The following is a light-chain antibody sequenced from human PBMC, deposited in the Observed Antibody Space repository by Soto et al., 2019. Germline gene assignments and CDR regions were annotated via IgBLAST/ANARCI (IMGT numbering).Light chain of an antibody. CDR1: QCVSSN. CDR3: QQYNNWPRT. V-gene: IGKV3-15*01. Sequence: IVMPQSPATLSVSPGERATVSCRASQCVSSNLAWYQQKPGQAPRLLIYGASTRATGIPARFSGSGSGTEFTLTISSLQSEDFAVYYCQQYNNWPRTFGQGTKVDIK. CDR2: GAS. J-gene: IGKJ1*01.